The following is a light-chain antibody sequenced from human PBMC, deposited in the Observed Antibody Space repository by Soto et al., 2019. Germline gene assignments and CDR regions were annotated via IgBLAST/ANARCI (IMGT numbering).Light chain of an antibody. Sequence: QSVLTQPPSVSGAPGQRVTISCTGRSSNIGAGYDVHWYQQLPGTAPKLIIYGTTNRPSGVPDRFSGSKSGTSASLAITWLQAEDEADYYCQSYDGTLSGSYVFGIGTKVTVL. V-gene: IGLV1-40*01. CDR3: QSYDGTLSGSYV. CDR2: GTT. CDR1: SSNIGAGYD. J-gene: IGLJ1*01.